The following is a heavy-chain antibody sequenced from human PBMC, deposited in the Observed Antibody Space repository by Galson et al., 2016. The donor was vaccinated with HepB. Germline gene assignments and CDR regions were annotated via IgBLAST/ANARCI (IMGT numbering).Heavy chain of an antibody. CDR3: ARALYSYGYMAGVFDY. Sequence: TLSLTCTVSGGSISSGGYYWSWIRQHPGKGLEWIGYISYSGSTYFSPSLKSRVTISVDTSKNQFSLKLSSVTAADTAVYYCARALYSYGYMAGVFDYWGQGTLVTVSS. V-gene: IGHV4-31*03. J-gene: IGHJ4*02. CDR2: ISYSGST. CDR1: GGSISSGGYY. D-gene: IGHD5-18*01.